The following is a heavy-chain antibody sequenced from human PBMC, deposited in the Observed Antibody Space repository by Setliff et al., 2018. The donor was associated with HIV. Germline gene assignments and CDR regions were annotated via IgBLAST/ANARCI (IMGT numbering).Heavy chain of an antibody. J-gene: IGHJ5*02. D-gene: IGHD2-15*01. Sequence: PSETLSLTCTVSGDSITNDDYYWGWIRQPPGKGLEWIAIIHYNGRTYYDPSLKSRVTIFVDTSKTQFYLKLRSVTASDTAVYYCARHHYSNWFDPWGQGTLVTVSS. CDR3: ARHHYSNWFDP. CDR2: IHYNGRT. CDR1: GDSITNDDYY. V-gene: IGHV4-39*01.